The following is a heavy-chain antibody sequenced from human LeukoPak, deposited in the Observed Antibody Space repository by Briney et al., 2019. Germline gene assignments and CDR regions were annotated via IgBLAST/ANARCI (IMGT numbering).Heavy chain of an antibody. CDR1: GCTFSSYA. CDR3: AKDTSIGKYCTSGVCSPFDY. J-gene: IGHJ4*02. Sequence: PGGSLRLSCAGSGCTFSSYAMSWVRQAPGKGLEWDSAISDSGDYTYYADSVKGRFTISRDNSKNTLYLHVNSLRAEDTAVYYCAKDTSIGKYCTSGVCSPFDYWGQGTLVTVSS. CDR2: ISDSGDYT. V-gene: IGHV3-23*01. D-gene: IGHD2-8*01.